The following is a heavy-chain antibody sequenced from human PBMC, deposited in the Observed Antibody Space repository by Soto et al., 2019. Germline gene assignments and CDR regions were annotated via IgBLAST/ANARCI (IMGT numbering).Heavy chain of an antibody. Sequence: SETLSLTCTVSGGPISSYYWSWIRQPAGKGLEWIGRIYTSGSTNYNPSLKSRVTMSVDTSKNQFSLKLSSVTAADTAVYYCARDQEQWLVSYYYGMDVWGQGTTVTVSS. CDR2: IYTSGST. V-gene: IGHV4-4*07. CDR1: GGPISSYY. D-gene: IGHD6-19*01. CDR3: ARDQEQWLVSYYYGMDV. J-gene: IGHJ6*02.